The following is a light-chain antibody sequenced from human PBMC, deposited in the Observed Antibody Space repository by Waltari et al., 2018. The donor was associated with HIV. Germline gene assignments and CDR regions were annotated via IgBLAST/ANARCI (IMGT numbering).Light chain of an antibody. J-gene: IGLJ2*01. CDR2: DVT. V-gene: IGLV2-8*01. CDR3: VSYTEKDTFLL. CDR1: SNDIGTYNF. Sequence: QSALTQPPSASGSPGQSVAISCTGSSNDIGTYNFVSWYQHHLGKAPKLLIYDVTRRPPGIPDRCSGTKSGYTASLTVSDLQVEDEADYYCVSYTEKDTFLLFGGGTKLAV.